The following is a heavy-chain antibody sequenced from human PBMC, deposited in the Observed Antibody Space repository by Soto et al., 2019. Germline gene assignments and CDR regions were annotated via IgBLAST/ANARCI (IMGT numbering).Heavy chain of an antibody. CDR3: ARAYYYDSSGYYPLLY. V-gene: IGHV3-48*04. D-gene: IGHD3-22*01. J-gene: IGHJ4*02. Sequence: GGSLRLSCAASGFTFSRHWMHWVRQTPGKGLERVSYISSSGSTIYYADSVKGRFTISRDNAKNSLYLQMNSLRAEDTAVYYCARAYYYDSSGYYPLLYWGQGTLVTVSS. CDR2: ISSSGSTI. CDR1: GFTFSRHW.